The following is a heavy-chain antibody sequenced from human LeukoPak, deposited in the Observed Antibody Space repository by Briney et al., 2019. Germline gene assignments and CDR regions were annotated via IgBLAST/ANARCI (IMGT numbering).Heavy chain of an antibody. D-gene: IGHD3-10*01. J-gene: IGHJ4*02. Sequence: SETLSLTCTVSGGSISSSSYYWGWIRQPPGKGLEWIGSIYYSGSTYYNPSLKSRVTISVDTSKNQFSLKLSSVTAADTAVYYCARQEARFGELLYWGQGTLVTVSS. CDR2: IYYSGST. V-gene: IGHV4-39*07. CDR1: GGSISSSSYY. CDR3: ARQEARFGELLY.